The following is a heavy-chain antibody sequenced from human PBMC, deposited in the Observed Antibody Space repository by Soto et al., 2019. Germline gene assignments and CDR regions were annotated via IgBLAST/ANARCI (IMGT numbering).Heavy chain of an antibody. Sequence: GGSLRLSCAASGFTFSSYSMNWVRQAPGKGLEWVSYISSSSSTIYYADSVKGRFTISRDNSKNTLYLQMNSLRAEDTALYYCAKGGGLLGYCSGGSCYSSSYYYYYMDVWGKGTTVTVSS. D-gene: IGHD2-15*01. CDR1: GFTFSSYS. V-gene: IGHV3-48*01. J-gene: IGHJ6*03. CDR2: ISSSSSTI. CDR3: AKGGGLLGYCSGGSCYSSSYYYYYMDV.